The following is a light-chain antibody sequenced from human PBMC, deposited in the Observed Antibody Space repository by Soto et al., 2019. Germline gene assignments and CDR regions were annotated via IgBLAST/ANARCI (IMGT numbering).Light chain of an antibody. V-gene: IGLV2-14*01. CDR3: RAYTSSSTLLYV. CDR1: SSDVGGYNY. Sequence: QSALTQPASVSGSPGQSITISCTGTSSDVGGYNYVSWYQQHPGKAPKLMIYDVSNRPSGVSNRFSGSKSGNTASLTISGLQAEDDADSYCRAYTSSSTLLYVFGTGTKVTVL. CDR2: DVS. J-gene: IGLJ1*01.